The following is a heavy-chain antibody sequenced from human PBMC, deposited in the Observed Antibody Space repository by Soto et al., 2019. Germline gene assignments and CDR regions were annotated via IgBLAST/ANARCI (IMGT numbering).Heavy chain of an antibody. CDR3: ARHRVNEQWLALSSKYGMDV. V-gene: IGHV4-39*01. J-gene: IGHJ6*02. CDR2: IYYSGST. D-gene: IGHD6-19*01. CDR1: GGSISSSSYY. Sequence: PSESLSLTCTVSGGSISSSSYYWGWIRQPPGKGLEWIGSIYYSGSTYYNPSLKSRVTISVDTSKTQFSLKLSSVTAADTAVYYCARHRVNEQWLALSSKYGMDVCGQGTTVTLSS.